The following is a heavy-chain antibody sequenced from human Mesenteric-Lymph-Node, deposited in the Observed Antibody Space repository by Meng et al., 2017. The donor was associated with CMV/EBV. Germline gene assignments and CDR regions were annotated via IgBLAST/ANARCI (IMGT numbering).Heavy chain of an antibody. D-gene: IGHD2-2*01. Sequence: GGPLRLSCAAPGFSFGSLAMNWVRQAPGKGLEWVSSISSRGGYIYYADSVKGRFTISRDNAESSVYLQMNSLRTDDTAVYYCAKDVGRRITSCYDYWGQGALVTVSS. V-gene: IGHV3-21*03. CDR1: GFSFGSLA. CDR3: AKDVGRRITSCYDY. J-gene: IGHJ4*02. CDR2: ISSRGGYI.